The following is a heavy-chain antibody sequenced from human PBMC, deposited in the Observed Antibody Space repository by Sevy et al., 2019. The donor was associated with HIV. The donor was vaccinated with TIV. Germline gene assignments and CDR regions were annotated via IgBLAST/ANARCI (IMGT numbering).Heavy chain of an antibody. V-gene: IGHV3-7*01. D-gene: IGHD3-22*01. CDR1: GFTFSRYW. J-gene: IGHJ4*02. CDR3: AREYSFDSSGYYLSFGY. Sequence: GESLKISCAASGFTFSRYWMSWVRQAPGKGLEWVAKIKQDGSEKYYVDSVKGRFTISRDNAKNSLFLQMHSLRGEDTAVYYCAREYSFDSSGYYLSFGYWGQGTLVTVSS. CDR2: IKQDGSEK.